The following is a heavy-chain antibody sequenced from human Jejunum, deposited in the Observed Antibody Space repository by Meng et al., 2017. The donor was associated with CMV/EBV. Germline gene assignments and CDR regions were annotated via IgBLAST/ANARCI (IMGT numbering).Heavy chain of an antibody. D-gene: IGHD2-21*01. CDR3: ARGGVLWCPLN. CDR1: GGSISSSGYY. J-gene: IGHJ1*01. Sequence: TVSGGSISSSGYYWGWIRQPPGKGLEWIATVYCSGTIYLNPSLKSRVTISLDMPNNHFTLRLSSVTAADTAVYYCARGGVLWCPLNWGQGALVTISS. CDR2: VYCSGTI. V-gene: IGHV4-39*06.